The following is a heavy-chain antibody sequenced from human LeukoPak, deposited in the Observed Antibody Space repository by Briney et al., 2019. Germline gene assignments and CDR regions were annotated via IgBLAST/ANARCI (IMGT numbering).Heavy chain of an antibody. V-gene: IGHV3-64D*09. Sequence: GSLRLSCSASGFTFSSYAMHWVRQAPGKGLEYVSAISANGGATYYADSVKGRFTISRDNSKNTLYLQMSSLRAEDTAVYYCVNSYGSGSYLDYWGQGTLVTVSS. D-gene: IGHD3-10*01. CDR1: GFTFSSYA. CDR3: VNSYGSGSYLDY. J-gene: IGHJ4*02. CDR2: ISANGGAT.